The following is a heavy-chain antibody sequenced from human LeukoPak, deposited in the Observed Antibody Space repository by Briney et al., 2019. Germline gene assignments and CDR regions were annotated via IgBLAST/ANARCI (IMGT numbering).Heavy chain of an antibody. V-gene: IGHV3-23*01. CDR1: GFTFSSYG. CDR3: AGDSAMGSY. D-gene: IGHD5-18*01. Sequence: TGGSLRLSCAASGFTFSSYGMSWVRQAPGKGLEWVSAIGGSGGSTYYADSVKGRFTISRDNSKNTLYVQMNSLRAEDTAVYYCAGDSAMGSYWGQGTLVTVSS. CDR2: IGGSGGST. J-gene: IGHJ4*02.